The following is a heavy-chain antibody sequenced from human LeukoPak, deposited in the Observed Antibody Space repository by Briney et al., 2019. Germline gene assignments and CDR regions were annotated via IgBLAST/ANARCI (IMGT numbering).Heavy chain of an antibody. D-gene: IGHD2-2*01. CDR1: DYTFTSFG. Sequence: ASVKVSCKASDYTFTSFGINWVRQAPGQGLEWMGWISAYSGKTNYAQKVQDRVTMTTNTSTSTAYLEVRGLRSDDTAVYYCARDRHCSGTTCYDFWGQGTLVTVSS. CDR2: ISAYSGKT. V-gene: IGHV1-18*01. J-gene: IGHJ4*02. CDR3: ARDRHCSGTTCYDF.